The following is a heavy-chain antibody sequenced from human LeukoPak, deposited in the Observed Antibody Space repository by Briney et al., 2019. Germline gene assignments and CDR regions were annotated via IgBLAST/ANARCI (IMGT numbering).Heavy chain of an antibody. V-gene: IGHV3-23*01. J-gene: IGHJ4*02. Sequence: GGSLRLSRAASEFDFSSHAMTWVRQAPGKGLEWVSAISISGSKTYYADSVKGRFTISRDKSKNTLYLQMNSLRAEDTAVYYCANEIRPNDYWGQGTQVTVSS. CDR3: ANEIRPNDY. CDR2: ISISGSKT. CDR1: EFDFSSHA. D-gene: IGHD4-17*01.